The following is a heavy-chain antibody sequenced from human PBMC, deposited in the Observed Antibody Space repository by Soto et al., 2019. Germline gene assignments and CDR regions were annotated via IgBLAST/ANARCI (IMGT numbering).Heavy chain of an antibody. CDR3: VSGRVNTALVQ. CDR1: GYTFSNYG. Sequence: QINLVQSGPEVKKPGASVKVSCKASGYTFSNYGIHWVRQAPGQGLEWMGWISGYNGNTNSAPRFQDRVTMTTDTSTSTADMVLTGLRLDDTAVYYCVSGRVNTALVQWGQGKLVTVSS. CDR2: ISGYNGNT. J-gene: IGHJ1*01. D-gene: IGHD5-18*01. V-gene: IGHV1-18*01.